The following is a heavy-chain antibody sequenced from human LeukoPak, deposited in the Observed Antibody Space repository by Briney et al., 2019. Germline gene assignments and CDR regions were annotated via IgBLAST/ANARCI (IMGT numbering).Heavy chain of an antibody. CDR1: GDSISSYY. J-gene: IGHJ4*02. D-gene: IGHD6-13*01. CDR2: FYYTGGT. V-gene: IGHV4-59*01. CDR3: AGDSSSWYWYFDY. Sequence: PSETLSLTCTVSGDSISSYYWSWIRQPPGKGLEGIGSFYYTGGTNYSPSLKSRVTISVDTSKNQFSLKLSSVTAADTAVYYCAGDSSSWYWYFDYWGQGTLVTVSS.